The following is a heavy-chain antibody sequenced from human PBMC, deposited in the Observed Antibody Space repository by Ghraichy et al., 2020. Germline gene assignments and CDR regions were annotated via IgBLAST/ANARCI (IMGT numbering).Heavy chain of an antibody. Sequence: PTLVKPTETLTLTCTVSGFSLSNARMGVSWIRQPPGKALEWLAHIFSNDKKSYSTSLKSRLTISKDTSKSQVVLTMTNMDPVDTATYYCARIPSDQWTFDYWGQGTLVTVSS. CDR3: ARIPSDQWTFDY. CDR1: GFSLSNARMG. J-gene: IGHJ4*02. D-gene: IGHD6-19*01. V-gene: IGHV2-26*01. CDR2: IFSNDKK.